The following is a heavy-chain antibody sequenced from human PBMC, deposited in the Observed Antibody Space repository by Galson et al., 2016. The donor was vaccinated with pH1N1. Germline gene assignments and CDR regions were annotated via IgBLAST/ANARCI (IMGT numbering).Heavy chain of an antibody. D-gene: IGHD3-10*01. V-gene: IGHV3-30*02. Sequence: SLRLSCAASGFTFSSYDMHWVRQAPGKGLEWVAFIRYDGSNNDGSNKYYIDSVKGRFTVSRDNSKNTLYLQMRSLRAEDTAVYYCAKKMGFGDLLYNFDYWGQGTLGTVSS. J-gene: IGHJ4*02. CDR2: IRYDGSNNDGSNK. CDR1: GFTFSSYD. CDR3: AKKMGFGDLLYNFDY.